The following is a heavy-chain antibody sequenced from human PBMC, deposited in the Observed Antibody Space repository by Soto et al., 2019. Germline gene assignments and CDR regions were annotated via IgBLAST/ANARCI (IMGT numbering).Heavy chain of an antibody. V-gene: IGHV4-59*08. D-gene: IGHD6-13*01. Sequence: PSETLSLTCTVSGGSISSYYWSWIRQPPGKGLEWIGYIYYSGSTNYNPSLKSRVTISVDTSKNQFSLKLSSVTAADTAVYYCARTLAAAEGIYWFDPWGQGTLVTVSS. CDR3: ARTLAAAEGIYWFDP. CDR1: GGSISSYY. CDR2: IYYSGST. J-gene: IGHJ5*02.